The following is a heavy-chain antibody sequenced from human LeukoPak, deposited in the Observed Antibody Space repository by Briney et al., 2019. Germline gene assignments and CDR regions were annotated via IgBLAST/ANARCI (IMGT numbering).Heavy chain of an antibody. CDR2: INPNSGGT. Sequence: ASVKVSCKASGYTFTGYYMHWVRQAPGQGLEWMGWINPNSGGTNYAQKFQGRVTMTRDTSISTAYMELSRLRSDDTAVYYCARATPFTIFGVVSDNWYFDLWGRGTLVTVSS. J-gene: IGHJ2*01. D-gene: IGHD3-3*01. CDR1: GYTFTGYY. V-gene: IGHV1-2*02. CDR3: ARATPFTIFGVVSDNWYFDL.